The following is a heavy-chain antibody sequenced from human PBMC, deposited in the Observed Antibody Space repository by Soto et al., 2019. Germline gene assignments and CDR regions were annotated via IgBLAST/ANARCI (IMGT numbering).Heavy chain of an antibody. D-gene: IGHD2-2*01. V-gene: IGHV2-5*02. CDR3: AAVGIYCSSTSCRITPFDY. CDR2: IYWDDDK. Sequence: SGPTLVKPTQTLTLTCTFSGFSLSTSGVGVGWIRQPPGKALEWLALIYWDDDKRYSPSLKSRLTITKDTSKNQVVLTMTNMDPVDTATYYCAAVGIYCSSTSCRITPFDYWGQGTLVTVSS. CDR1: GFSLSTSGVG. J-gene: IGHJ4*02.